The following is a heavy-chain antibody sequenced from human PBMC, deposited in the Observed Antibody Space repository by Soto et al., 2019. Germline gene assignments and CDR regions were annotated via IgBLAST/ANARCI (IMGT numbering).Heavy chain of an antibody. CDR2: ISYDGSNK. CDR3: AKGTLWCGEPNSDY. V-gene: IGHV3-30*18. J-gene: IGHJ4*02. CDR1: GVSFSSSG. D-gene: IGHD3-10*01. Sequence: GWSLRLSGSAAGVSFSSSGLHWVLQAPGKGLEWVAVISYDGSNKYYADSVKGRFTISRDNSKNTLYLQMNSLRAEDTAVYYCAKGTLWCGEPNSDYWGQGTLGTASS.